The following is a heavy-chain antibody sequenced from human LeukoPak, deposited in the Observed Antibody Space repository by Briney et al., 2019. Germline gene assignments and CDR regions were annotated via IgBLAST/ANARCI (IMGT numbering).Heavy chain of an antibody. J-gene: IGHJ4*02. CDR1: GFTFSSYE. CDR3: ARVDTMVRRVKYQHFDY. V-gene: IGHV3-48*03. D-gene: IGHD3-10*01. CDR2: VSSSGSNI. Sequence: GGSLRLSCAASGFTFSSYEMNWVRQAPGKGLEWVSYVSSSGSNIYYADSVKGRFTISRDNAKNSLYLQMNSLRVEDTAVYYCARVDTMVRRVKYQHFDYWGQGTLVTVSS.